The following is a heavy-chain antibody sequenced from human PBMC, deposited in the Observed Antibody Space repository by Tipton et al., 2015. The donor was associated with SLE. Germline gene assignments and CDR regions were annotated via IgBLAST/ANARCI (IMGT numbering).Heavy chain of an antibody. CDR2: IYYSGST. V-gene: IGHV4-38-2*01. J-gene: IGHJ2*01. CDR1: GYSISSGYY. CDR3: ARHSEWEPGLFDR. Sequence: LRLSCVVSGYSISSGYYWGWIRQPPGKGLEWIGSIYYSGSTYYNPSLKSRVTISVDTSKNRFSLKLSSGTAADTAVYYCARHSEWEPGLFDRWGRGTLVTVSS. D-gene: IGHD1-26*01.